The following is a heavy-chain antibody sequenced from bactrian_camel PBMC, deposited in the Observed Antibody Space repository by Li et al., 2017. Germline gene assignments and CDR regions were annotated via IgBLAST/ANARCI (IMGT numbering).Heavy chain of an antibody. D-gene: IGHD5*01. CDR2: LYTGGGST. V-gene: IGHV3S1*01. J-gene: IGHJ6*01. CDR3: AAEISVSICGLTTTRAYGY. Sequence: HVQLVESGGGLVQTGGSLRLSCAASGFTFSSYYMYWVRQAPGKGLEWVSSLYTGGGSTYYADSVKGRFTISKDDSRGSTKNTLYLQMNSLNSEDTGVYYCAAEISVSICGLTTTRAYGYWGQGTQVTVS. CDR1: GFTFSSYY.